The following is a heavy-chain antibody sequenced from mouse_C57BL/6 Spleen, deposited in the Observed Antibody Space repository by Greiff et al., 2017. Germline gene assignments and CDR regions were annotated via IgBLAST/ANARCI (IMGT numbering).Heavy chain of an antibody. CDR2: ISSGSSTI. J-gene: IGHJ4*01. Sequence: EVQLVESGGGLVKPGGSLKLSCAASGFTFSDYGMHWVRQAPEKGLEWVAYISSGSSTIYYADTVKGRFTISRDNAKNTLCLQMTSLRSEDTAMYYCARHYAMDYWGQGTSVTVSS. CDR3: ARHYAMDY. CDR1: GFTFSDYG. V-gene: IGHV5-17*01.